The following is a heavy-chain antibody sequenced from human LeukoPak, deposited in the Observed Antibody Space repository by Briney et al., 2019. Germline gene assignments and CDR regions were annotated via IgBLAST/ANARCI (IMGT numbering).Heavy chain of an antibody. Sequence: GGSLRLSCAASRFTFSIFAMNWVRQAPGKGLEWVSYISSSGSTIYYADSVKGRFTISRDNAKNSLYLQMNSLRAGDTAAYYCARDRGRYYMDVWGKGTTVTISS. CDR2: ISSSGSTI. V-gene: IGHV3-48*04. CDR3: ARDRGRYYMDV. J-gene: IGHJ6*03. D-gene: IGHD6-25*01. CDR1: RFTFSIFA.